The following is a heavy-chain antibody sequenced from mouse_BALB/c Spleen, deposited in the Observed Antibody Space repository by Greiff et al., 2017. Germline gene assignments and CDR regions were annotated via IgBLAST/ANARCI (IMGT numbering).Heavy chain of an antibody. D-gene: IGHD2-13*01. CDR2: IYPGDGDT. CDR1: GYAFSSYW. J-gene: IGHJ4*01. Sequence: VQLQQSGAELVRPGSSVKISCKASGYAFSSYWMNWVKQRPGQGLEWIGQIYPGDGDTNYNGKFKGKATLTADKSSSTAYMQLSSLTSEDSAVYFGARGDCGDAMGYWGQGTSGTVSA. V-gene: IGHV1-80*01. CDR3: ARGDCGDAMGY.